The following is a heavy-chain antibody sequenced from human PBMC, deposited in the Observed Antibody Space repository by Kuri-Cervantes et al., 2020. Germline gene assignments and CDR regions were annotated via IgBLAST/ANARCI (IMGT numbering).Heavy chain of an antibody. V-gene: IGHV1-18*01. J-gene: IGHJ4*02. CDR3: ATGLAVGQPLYYFDY. D-gene: IGHD2-21*01. Sequence: ASVKVSCKASGYTFTSYGISWVRQAPGQGLEWMGWISAYNGNTNYAQKLQGRVTMTTDTSTDTAYMELSSLRSGDTAVYYCATGLAVGQPLYYFDYWGQGTLVTVSS. CDR1: GYTFTSYG. CDR2: ISAYNGNT.